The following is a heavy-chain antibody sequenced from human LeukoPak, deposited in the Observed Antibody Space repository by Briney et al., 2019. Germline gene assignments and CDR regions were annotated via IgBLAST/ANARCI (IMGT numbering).Heavy chain of an antibody. CDR1: GFTFSSYA. Sequence: GGSLRLSCAASGFTFSSYAMSWVRQAPGKGLEWVSAISGSGGSTYYADSVKGRFTISRDNSKNTLYLQMNSLRAEDTAVYYCAKDIRYSSTWYPAFDIWGQGTMVTVSS. D-gene: IGHD6-13*01. V-gene: IGHV3-23*01. CDR2: ISGSGGST. J-gene: IGHJ3*02. CDR3: AKDIRYSSTWYPAFDI.